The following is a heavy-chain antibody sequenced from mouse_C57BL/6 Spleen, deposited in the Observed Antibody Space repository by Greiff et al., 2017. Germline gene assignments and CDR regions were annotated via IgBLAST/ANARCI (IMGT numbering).Heavy chain of an antibody. Sequence: VQLQQSGAELVRPGASVKLSCTASGFNIKDDYMHWVKQRPEQGLEWIGWIDPENGDTEYASKFQGKATITADTSSNTAYLQLSSLTSEDTAVYYGTTYHYGSAYYAMDYWGQGTSVTVSS. J-gene: IGHJ4*01. CDR1: GFNIKDDY. CDR3: TTYHYGSAYYAMDY. V-gene: IGHV14-4*01. CDR2: IDPENGDT. D-gene: IGHD1-1*01.